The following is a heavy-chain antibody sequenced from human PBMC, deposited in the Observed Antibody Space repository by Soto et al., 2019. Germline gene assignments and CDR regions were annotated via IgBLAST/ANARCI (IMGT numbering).Heavy chain of an antibody. J-gene: IGHJ3*02. CDR3: ARGTRDAFDI. CDR1: GGSISSGGYY. V-gene: IGHV4-31*03. CDR2: IYYSGST. Sequence: SETQSLTCPVSGGSISSGGYYWSWIRQHPGKGLEWIGYIYYSGSTYYNPSLKSRVTISVDTSKNQFPLKLSSVTAADTAVYYCARGTRDAFDIWGQGTMVTVSS.